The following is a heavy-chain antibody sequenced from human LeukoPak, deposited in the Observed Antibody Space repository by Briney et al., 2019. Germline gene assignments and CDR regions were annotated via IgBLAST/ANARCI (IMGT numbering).Heavy chain of an antibody. V-gene: IGHV4-4*09. Sequence: PSETLSLTCTVSAGSISDYYWSWIRRPPGKGLEWIGYISTSGRTNNNPSLMSRVTMSLDTSKNQFSLKLNSVTAADTAVYYCAGHAVEATAFDNWGQGTLVSVSS. CDR3: AGHAVEATAFDN. J-gene: IGHJ4*02. D-gene: IGHD1-26*01. CDR1: AGSISDYY. CDR2: ISTSGRT.